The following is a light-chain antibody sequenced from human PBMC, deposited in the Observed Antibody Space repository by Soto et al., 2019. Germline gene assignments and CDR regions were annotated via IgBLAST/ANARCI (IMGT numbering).Light chain of an antibody. V-gene: IGLV2-14*01. Sequence: QSVLTQPAAVSGSPGQSITISCTGSSIDVGGYDYVSWYQQHPGKAPKLIIFEVSNRPSGVSNRFSGSKSGNTAFLTISGLEAEDEADYYCMSYTSRSTLVLGAGTKLTVL. J-gene: IGLJ1*01. CDR2: EVS. CDR3: MSYTSRSTLV. CDR1: SIDVGGYDY.